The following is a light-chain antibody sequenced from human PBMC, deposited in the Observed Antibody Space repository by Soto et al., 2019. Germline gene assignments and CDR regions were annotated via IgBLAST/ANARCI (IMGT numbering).Light chain of an antibody. CDR1: QSVSSSY. CDR3: QQYGSSPPD. V-gene: IGKV3-20*01. Sequence: EMVLTESPGTLSFSPGERATLSFSSSQSVSSSYLAWYQQKPGQAPRLLIYGASSRATGIPDRFSGSGSGTDFTLTISRLEPEDFAVYYCQQYGSSPPDFGGGTKVDIK. CDR2: GAS. J-gene: IGKJ4*01.